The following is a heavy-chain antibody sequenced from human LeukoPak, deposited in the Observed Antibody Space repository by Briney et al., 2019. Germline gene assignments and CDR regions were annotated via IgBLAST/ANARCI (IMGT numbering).Heavy chain of an antibody. D-gene: IGHD5-12*01. J-gene: IGHJ4*02. CDR2: ISYDGVNE. Sequence: PGRSLRLSCASSGFPFSSYGMHWVRQAPGKGLEWVSYISYDGVNEYYADSVKGQFTISRDNSKNTLYLQMNSLRAEDTAVYFCAREKNVRGGYGGYFDYWGQGTLVTVSS. V-gene: IGHV3-30*03. CDR3: AREKNVRGGYGGYFDY. CDR1: GFPFSSYG.